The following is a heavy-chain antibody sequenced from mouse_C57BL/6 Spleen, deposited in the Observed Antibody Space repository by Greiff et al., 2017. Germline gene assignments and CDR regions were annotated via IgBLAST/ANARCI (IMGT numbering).Heavy chain of an antibody. CDR2: ISSGSSTI. CDR1: GFTFSDYG. J-gene: IGHJ4*01. V-gene: IGHV5-17*01. D-gene: IGHD6-1*01. Sequence: EVQVVESGGGLVKPGGSLKLSCAASGFTFSDYGMHWVRQAPEKGLEWVAYISSGSSTIYYADTVKGRFTISRDNAKNTLFLQMTSLRSEDTAMYYCSRAVPYYYTMDYWGQGTSVTVSS. CDR3: SRAVPYYYTMDY.